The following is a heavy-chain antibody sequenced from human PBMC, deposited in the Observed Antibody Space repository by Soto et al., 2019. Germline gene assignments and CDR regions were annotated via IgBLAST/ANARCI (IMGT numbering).Heavy chain of an antibody. CDR1: GGSINSYY. CDR3: ARQGFGPLHGLVDV. Sequence: QVQLQESGPGLVKPSETLSLSCTVSGGSINSYYWSWIRQSPGKRMEWIGYVHHSWGSSYNPSLQSRLAISLDTSKSQSSLKVTSVTATDTAVYYCARQGFGPLHGLVDVWGQGTTVTVSS. D-gene: IGHD3-10*01. CDR2: VHHSWGS. V-gene: IGHV4-59*08. J-gene: IGHJ6*02.